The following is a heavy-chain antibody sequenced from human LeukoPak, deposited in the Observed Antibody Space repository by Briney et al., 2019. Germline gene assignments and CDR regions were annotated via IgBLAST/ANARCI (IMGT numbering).Heavy chain of an antibody. D-gene: IGHD5-18*01. V-gene: IGHV3-30*18. Sequence: PGGSLRLSCAASGFAFSSYGMHWVRQAPGKGLEWPALISYDGSNKYYADSVKGRFTISRDNSKNTLYLQMNSLRAEDTAVYYCAKDRYTYGTEYFDYWGQGTLVTVSS. CDR2: ISYDGSNK. J-gene: IGHJ4*02. CDR1: GFAFSSYG. CDR3: AKDRYTYGTEYFDY.